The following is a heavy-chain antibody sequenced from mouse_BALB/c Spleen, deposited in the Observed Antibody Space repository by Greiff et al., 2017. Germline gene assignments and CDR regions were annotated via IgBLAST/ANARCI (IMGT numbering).Heavy chain of an antibody. Sequence: EVNVVESGGGLVKPGGSLKLSCAASGFTFSSYAMSWVRQTPEKRLEWVATISDGGSYTYYPDSVKGRFTISRDNAKNNLYLQMSSLKSEDTAMYYCARGWGYYDYGAMDYWGQGTSVTVSS. J-gene: IGHJ4*01. D-gene: IGHD2-4*01. CDR2: ISDGGSYT. CDR3: ARGWGYYDYGAMDY. V-gene: IGHV5-4*03. CDR1: GFTFSSYA.